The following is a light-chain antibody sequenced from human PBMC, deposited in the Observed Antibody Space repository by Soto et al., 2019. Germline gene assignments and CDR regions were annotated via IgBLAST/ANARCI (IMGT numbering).Light chain of an antibody. CDR3: QTLVGSANVV. Sequence: QLVLTQSPSASASLGASVKVTCTLSSGHSSYAIAWHQQQPEKGPRYLMKLNSDGSHSKGDGIPDRFSGSSAGAGRYLTISSLQAEDEAGYYRQTLVGSANVVFGGGTKLPVL. CDR1: SGHSSYA. CDR2: LNSDGSH. J-gene: IGLJ2*01. V-gene: IGLV4-69*01.